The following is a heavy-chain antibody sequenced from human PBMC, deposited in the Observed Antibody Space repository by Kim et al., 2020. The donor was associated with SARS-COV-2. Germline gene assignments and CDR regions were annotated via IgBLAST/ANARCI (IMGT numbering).Heavy chain of an antibody. CDR2: ISYSGST. CDR3: ARHSSDWYFDY. Sequence: SETLSLTCTVSGGSISSYYWNWIRQPPGKGLEWIGYISYSGSTNYNPSLKSRVTISVDTSKNQFSLKLSSVTAADTAVYYCARHSSDWYFDYWGQGTLVTVSS. D-gene: IGHD6-19*01. CDR1: GGSISSYY. V-gene: IGHV4-59*08. J-gene: IGHJ4*02.